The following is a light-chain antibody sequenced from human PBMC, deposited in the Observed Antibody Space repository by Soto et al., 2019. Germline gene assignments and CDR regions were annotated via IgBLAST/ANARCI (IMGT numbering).Light chain of an antibody. CDR3: QQYGSSSLT. CDR2: GAS. J-gene: IGKJ4*01. V-gene: IGKV3-20*01. Sequence: EIVLTQSPGTLSLSPGERATLSCRASQSVSSTSLAWYQQKPGQAPRLLIYGASSRATGIPDRFSGSGSGTDFTLTISRLEPEDFAMYYCQQYGSSSLTFGGGTKVEIK. CDR1: QSVSSTS.